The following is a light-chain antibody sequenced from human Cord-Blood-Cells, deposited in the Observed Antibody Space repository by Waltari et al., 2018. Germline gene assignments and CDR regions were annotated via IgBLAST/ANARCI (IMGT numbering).Light chain of an antibody. J-gene: IGLJ3*02. CDR3: QAWDSSTAV. V-gene: IGLV3-1*01. CDR2: QDS. Sequence: SYQLTQPPSVSVSPGQTASITCSGDKVGDKYACWYQQKPGQSPVLVIYQDSKRPSGIPERFSGSNAGNTATLTISGPQAMDEADYCCQAWDSSTAVFGGGTKLTVL. CDR1: KVGDKY.